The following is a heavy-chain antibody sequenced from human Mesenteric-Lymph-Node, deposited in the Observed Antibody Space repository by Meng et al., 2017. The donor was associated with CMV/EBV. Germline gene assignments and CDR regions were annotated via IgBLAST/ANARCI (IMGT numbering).Heavy chain of an antibody. CDR2: IYYSGST. D-gene: IGHD2-2*01. V-gene: IGHV4-59*01. J-gene: IGHJ5*02. CDR1: GGSISSYY. CDR3: AREGCSSTSCYLHNWFDP. Sequence: SETLSLTCTVSGGSISSYYWSWIRQPPGKGLEWIGYIYYSGSTNYNPSLKSRVTISVDTSKNQFSLKLSSVTAADTAVYYCAREGCSSTSCYLHNWFDPWGQGTLVTVSS.